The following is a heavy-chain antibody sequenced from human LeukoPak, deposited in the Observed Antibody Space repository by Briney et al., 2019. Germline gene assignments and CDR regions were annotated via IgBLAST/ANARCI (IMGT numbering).Heavy chain of an antibody. CDR1: RYTFTVYY. J-gene: IGHJ4*02. V-gene: IGHV1-2*02. CDR3: AREEVSVAGIYYFDY. D-gene: IGHD6-19*01. Sequence: GASLRVSSKPSRYTFTVYYMHWVRPAPGQRLEWMACTNPNSGGTHYTQKLQGSVTMTTDTSISTDYMELSRLRSDDTGAYYFAREEVSVAGIYYFDYWGQGTLVSVSS. CDR2: TNPNSGGT.